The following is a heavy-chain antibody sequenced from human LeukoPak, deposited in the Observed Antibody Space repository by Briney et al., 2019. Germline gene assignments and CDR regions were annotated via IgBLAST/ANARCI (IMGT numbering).Heavy chain of an antibody. J-gene: IGHJ3*02. D-gene: IGHD4-11*01. V-gene: IGHV4-59*01. CDR2: IYYSGST. CDR1: GGSISSDY. CDR3: ASETTGSIDAFDI. Sequence: SETLSLTCTVSGGSISSDYWSWIRQPPGRGLEWIGYIYYSGSTNYNPSLKSRVTISVDTSKNQFSLKLSSVTAADTAVYYCASETTGSIDAFDIWGQGTMVTVSS.